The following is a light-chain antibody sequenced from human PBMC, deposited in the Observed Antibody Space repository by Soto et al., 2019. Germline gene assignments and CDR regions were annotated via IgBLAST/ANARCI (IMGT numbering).Light chain of an antibody. J-gene: IGKJ2*01. V-gene: IGKV1-39*01. CDR2: AAS. CDR3: QQSYSTPPYT. Sequence: DIQMTQPPSSLSASVGDRVTITCRASQSISSYLNWYQQKPGKAPKLLIYAASSLQSGVPSRFSGSGSGTDFTLTISSLQPEDFATYYWQQSYSTPPYTFGQGTKLEIK. CDR1: QSISSY.